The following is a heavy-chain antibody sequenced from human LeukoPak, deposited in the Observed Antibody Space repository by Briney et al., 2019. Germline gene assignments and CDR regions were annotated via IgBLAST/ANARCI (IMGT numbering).Heavy chain of an antibody. CDR2: IDSGGIT. D-gene: IGHD3-10*01. CDR1: GFTVSSNY. V-gene: IGHV3-53*01. J-gene: IGHJ6*03. CDR3: ARVVRGNAGFRGYYSHYYMDV. Sequence: PGGSLRLSCAVSGFTVSSNYMNWVRQAPGKGLEWVSVIDSGGITDYADSVKGRFIISRDTSENTLYLQLNTLRAEDTAVYYCARVVRGNAGFRGYYSHYYMDVWGKGTTVTISS.